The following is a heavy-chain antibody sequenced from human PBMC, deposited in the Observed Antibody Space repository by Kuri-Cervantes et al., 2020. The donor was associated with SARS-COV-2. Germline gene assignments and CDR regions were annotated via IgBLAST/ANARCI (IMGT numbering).Heavy chain of an antibody. CDR1: GFTFSSYW. CDR2: INSDGSST. D-gene: IGHD3-10*01. V-gene: IGHV3-74*01. J-gene: IGHJ6*02. Sequence: GGSLRLSCAASGFTFSSYWMHWVRQAPGKGLVWVSRINSDGSSTSYADSVKGRFTISRDNAKNTLYLQMNSLRDEDTAVYYCARDLKVRGVIITYYYYGMDVWGQGTTVTVSS. CDR3: ARDLKVRGVIITYYYYGMDV.